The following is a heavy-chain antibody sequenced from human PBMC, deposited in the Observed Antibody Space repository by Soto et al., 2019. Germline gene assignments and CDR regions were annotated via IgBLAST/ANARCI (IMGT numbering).Heavy chain of an antibody. J-gene: IGHJ3*02. Sequence: GGSLRLSCAASGFTFSCYAMHWVRQAPGKGLEWVAVISYDGSNKYYADSVKGRFTISRDNSKNTLYLQMNSLRAEDTAVYYCARDHRYCSSTSCYSAFDIWGQGTMVTVSS. CDR1: GFTFSCYA. V-gene: IGHV3-30-3*01. CDR2: ISYDGSNK. D-gene: IGHD2-2*02. CDR3: ARDHRYCSSTSCYSAFDI.